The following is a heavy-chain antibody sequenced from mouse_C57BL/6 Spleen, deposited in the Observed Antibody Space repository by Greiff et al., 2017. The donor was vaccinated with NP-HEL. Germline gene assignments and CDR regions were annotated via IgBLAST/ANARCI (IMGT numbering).Heavy chain of an antibody. J-gene: IGHJ3*01. CDR2: IHPNSGST. CDR3: ARGDYYGSSYSTWFAY. Sequence: VQLQQPGAELVKPGASVKLSCKASGYTFTSYWMHWVKQRPGQGLEWIGMIHPNSGSTNYNEKFKSKATLTVDKSSSTAYMQLSSLTSEDSAVYYCARGDYYGSSYSTWFAYWGQGTLVTVSA. CDR1: GYTFTSYW. D-gene: IGHD1-1*01. V-gene: IGHV1-64*01.